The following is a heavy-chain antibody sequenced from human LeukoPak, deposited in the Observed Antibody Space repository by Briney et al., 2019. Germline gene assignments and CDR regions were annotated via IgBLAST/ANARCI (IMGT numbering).Heavy chain of an antibody. CDR1: GFTFSSYS. Sequence: PGGSLRLSCAASGFTFSSYSMNWVRQAPGKGLEWVSVIYSGGSTYYADSVKGRFTISRDNSKNTLYLQVNSLRAEDTAVYYCAREIRARDLYYYYGMDVWGQGTTVTVSS. V-gene: IGHV3-66*01. J-gene: IGHJ6*02. CDR3: AREIRARDLYYYYGMDV. CDR2: IYSGGST.